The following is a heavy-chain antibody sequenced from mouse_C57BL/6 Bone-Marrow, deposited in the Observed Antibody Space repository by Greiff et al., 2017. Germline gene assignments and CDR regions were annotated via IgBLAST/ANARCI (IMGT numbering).Heavy chain of an antibody. D-gene: IGHD1-2*01. V-gene: IGHV1-81*01. CDR2: IYPRSGNT. CDR1: GYTFTSYG. Sequence: QVQLQQPGAELARPGASVKLSCKASGYTFTSYGISWVKQRTGQGLEWIGEIYPRSGNTYYNEKFKGKATLTADKSSSTAYMELRSLTSEDSAVYFCARGGMGLRLYAMDYWGQGTSVTVSS. CDR3: ARGGMGLRLYAMDY. J-gene: IGHJ4*01.